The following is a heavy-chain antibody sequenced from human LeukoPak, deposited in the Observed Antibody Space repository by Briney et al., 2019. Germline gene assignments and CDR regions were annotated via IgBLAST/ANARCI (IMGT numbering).Heavy chain of an antibody. D-gene: IGHD4-17*01. Sequence: GRSLRLSCAASGFTFSSYGMQWVRQAPGKGLEWVAVISYDGSNKYYADSVKGRFTISRDNSKNTLCLQMNSLRAEDTAVYYCAKSPPGYGDYGMDVWGQGTTVTVSS. CDR2: ISYDGSNK. CDR1: GFTFSSYG. CDR3: AKSPPGYGDYGMDV. J-gene: IGHJ6*02. V-gene: IGHV3-30*18.